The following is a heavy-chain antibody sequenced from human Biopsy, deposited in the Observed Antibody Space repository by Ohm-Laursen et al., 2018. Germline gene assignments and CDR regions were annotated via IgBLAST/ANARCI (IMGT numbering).Heavy chain of an antibody. D-gene: IGHD2/OR15-2a*01. CDR1: GGSISSDY. J-gene: IGHJ6*02. CDR2: IYYSGST. Sequence: SDTLSLTCSVPGGSISSDYWSWIRQTPGKGLEWIGYIYYSGSTNYNPSLKSRVTISVDTSKNQFSLRLNSVTAADTAVYCCARATNSTGWPYYYFYGMDVWGQGTTVAVSS. CDR3: ARATNSTGWPYYYFYGMDV. V-gene: IGHV4-59*07.